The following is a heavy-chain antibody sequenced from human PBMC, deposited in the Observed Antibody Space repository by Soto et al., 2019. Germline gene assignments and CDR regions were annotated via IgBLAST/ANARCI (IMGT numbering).Heavy chain of an antibody. J-gene: IGHJ4*02. Sequence: EVQLVESGGGLVQPGGSLRLSCAASGFTLSNNWMHWVRQAPGEGLVWVSRINIDGSRTTYADSVKGRFTISRDHAKNTMYLQMDSLRVGDTALYYCARDFAGRDDYWGQGTLVTVSS. CDR3: ARDFAGRDDY. CDR1: GFTLSNNW. CDR2: INIDGSRT. D-gene: IGHD2-15*01. V-gene: IGHV3-74*03.